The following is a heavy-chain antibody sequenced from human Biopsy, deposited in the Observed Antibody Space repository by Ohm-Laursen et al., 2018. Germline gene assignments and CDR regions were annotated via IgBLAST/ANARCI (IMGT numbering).Heavy chain of an antibody. CDR3: AKDCDLGGDRDY. CDR2: INPKSGGT. D-gene: IGHD3-16*01. CDR1: GYTLTDYY. J-gene: IGHJ4*02. V-gene: IGHV1-2*02. Sequence: GASVTVSCKPSGYTLTDYYIHWVRQAPGQGPEWMGWINPKSGGTKYAQKFQGRVTMTRDTSIDTVHMELSRLTSDDTALYYCAKDCDLGGDRDYWGQGTLVTVSS.